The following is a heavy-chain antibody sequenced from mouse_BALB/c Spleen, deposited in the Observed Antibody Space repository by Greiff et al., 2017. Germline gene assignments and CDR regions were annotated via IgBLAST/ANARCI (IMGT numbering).Heavy chain of an antibody. J-gene: IGHJ4*01. D-gene: IGHD1-1*01. CDR2: IDPENGNT. CDR1: GFNIKDTY. V-gene: IGHV14-3*02. CDR3: ASSLRNYAMDY. Sequence: VQLKQSGAELVKPGASVKLSCTASGFNIKDTYMHWVKQRPEQGLEWIGWIDPENGNTIYDPKFQGKASITADTSSNTAYLQLSSLTSEDTAVYYCASSLRNYAMDYWGQGTSVTVSS.